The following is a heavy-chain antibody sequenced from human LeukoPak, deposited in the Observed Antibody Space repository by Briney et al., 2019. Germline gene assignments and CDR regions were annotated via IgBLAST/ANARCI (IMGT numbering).Heavy chain of an antibody. Sequence: GGSLRLSCAASGFTFSSYGMHWVRQAPGKGLEWVAVIRYDGSNKYYADSVKGRFTISRDNSKNTLYLQMNSLRAEDTAVYYCARDSSGWYDAFDIWGQGTKVTVSA. D-gene: IGHD6-19*01. J-gene: IGHJ3*02. CDR2: IRYDGSNK. CDR3: ARDSSGWYDAFDI. V-gene: IGHV3-33*01. CDR1: GFTFSSYG.